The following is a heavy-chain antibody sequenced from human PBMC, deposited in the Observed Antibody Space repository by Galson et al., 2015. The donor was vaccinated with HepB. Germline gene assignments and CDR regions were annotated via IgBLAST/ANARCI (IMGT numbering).Heavy chain of an antibody. Sequence: SLRLSCAASGFTFSSYSMSWVRQAPGKGLEWVANIKQDGSEKYYVDSVKGRFTISRDNAKNSLYLQMNSLRAEDTAVYYCARGATRPDRITVASWGQGTLVTVSS. D-gene: IGHD6-19*01. J-gene: IGHJ5*02. CDR2: IKQDGSEK. CDR3: ARGATRPDRITVAS. V-gene: IGHV3-7*03. CDR1: GFTFSSYS.